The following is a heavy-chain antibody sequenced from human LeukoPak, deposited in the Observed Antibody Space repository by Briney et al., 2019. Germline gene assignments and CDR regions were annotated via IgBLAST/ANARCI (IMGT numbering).Heavy chain of an antibody. Sequence: GGSLRLSCAASGFTFSSYLMSWVRQAPGKGLEWVANIKQDGSEKYYVDSVKGRFTISRDNAKNSLYLQMNSLRAEDTAVYYCAREQWLVNWFDPWGQGTLVTVSS. J-gene: IGHJ5*01. CDR2: IKQDGSEK. CDR1: GFTFSSYL. CDR3: AREQWLVNWFDP. V-gene: IGHV3-7*01. D-gene: IGHD6-19*01.